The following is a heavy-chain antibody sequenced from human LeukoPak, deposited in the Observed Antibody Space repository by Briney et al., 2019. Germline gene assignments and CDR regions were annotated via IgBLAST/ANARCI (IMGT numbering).Heavy chain of an antibody. CDR3: ARELLWFGDRLSY. CDR2: ISSSGSTI. CDR1: GFTFSSYW. D-gene: IGHD3-10*01. V-gene: IGHV3-48*04. Sequence: PGGSLRLSCAASGFTFSSYWMSWVRQAPGKGLEWVSYISSSGSTIYYADSVKGRFTISRDNAKNSLYLQMNSLRAEDTAVYYCARELLWFGDRLSYWGQGTLVTVSS. J-gene: IGHJ4*02.